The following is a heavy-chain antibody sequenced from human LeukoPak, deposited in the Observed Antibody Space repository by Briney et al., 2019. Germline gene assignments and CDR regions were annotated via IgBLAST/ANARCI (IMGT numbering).Heavy chain of an antibody. J-gene: IGHJ2*01. D-gene: IGHD4-11*01. CDR3: AKATTVGSISWYFDL. CDR2: IRSDGNNK. V-gene: IGHV3-30*02. Sequence: TGGSLRLSCAASGFTFSSYGMHWVRQAPGKGLKWVAFIRSDGNNKYYADSVKGRFTISRDNSKNTLYLQMNSLRAEDTAVYFCAKATTVGSISWYFDLWGRGTLVTVSS. CDR1: GFTFSSYG.